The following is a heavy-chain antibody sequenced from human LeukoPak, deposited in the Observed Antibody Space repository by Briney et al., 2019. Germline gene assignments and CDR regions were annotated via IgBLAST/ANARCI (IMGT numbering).Heavy chain of an antibody. CDR2: IHHSEST. Sequence: SGTLSLTCVVSGGSISSSDWWSWARQPPVRGLEWIGEIHHSESTNYNPSLKSRVTISVDKSKNQFSLKLNSVTAADTAVYYCARVHIAVAGTWFDPWGQGTLVTVSS. CDR3: ARVHIAVAGTWFDP. J-gene: IGHJ5*02. D-gene: IGHD6-19*01. CDR1: GGSISSSDW. V-gene: IGHV4-4*02.